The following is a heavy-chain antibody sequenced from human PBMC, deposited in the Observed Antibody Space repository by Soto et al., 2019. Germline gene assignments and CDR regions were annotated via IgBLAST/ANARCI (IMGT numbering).Heavy chain of an antibody. CDR3: AKDDILVVPAAFNSYYCGMDV. CDR2: IWYDGRNK. V-gene: IGHV3-33*06. J-gene: IGHJ6*02. D-gene: IGHD2-2*01. CDR1: GFTFSSYG. Sequence: LRLSCAASGFTFSSYGMHWVRQAPGKGLEWVAVIWYDGRNKYNAGSVKSRFITSRDNSKNTLYLQMNSLRAEDTAVYYGAKDDILVVPAAFNSYYCGMDVWGQGTTVTVSS.